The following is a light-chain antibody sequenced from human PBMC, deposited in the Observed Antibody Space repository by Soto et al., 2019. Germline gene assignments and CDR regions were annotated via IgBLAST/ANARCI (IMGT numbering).Light chain of an antibody. CDR3: QQYGSSPLT. CDR2: GPS. Sequence: EVVLTQSPGTLSLSPGERATLSCRASQSISSSYLAWYQQRPGQAPRLLIYGPSTRATGIPDRFSGSGTVTDFTLTISRLEPEDSAVYYCQQYGSSPLTFGGGTKVDIK. CDR1: QSISSSY. V-gene: IGKV3-20*01. J-gene: IGKJ4*01.